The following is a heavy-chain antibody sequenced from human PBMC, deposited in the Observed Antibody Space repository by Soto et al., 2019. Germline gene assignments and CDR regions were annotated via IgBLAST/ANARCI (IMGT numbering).Heavy chain of an antibody. Sequence: QVQLQQWGAGLLKPSETLSLTCAVYGGSFSGYYWSWIRQPPGKGLEWIGEINHSGSTNYNPSLKSRXXIXVXXSKNQFSLKLSSVTAADTAVYYCARSGDRGNAFDIWGQGTMATVSS. V-gene: IGHV4-34*01. J-gene: IGHJ3*02. CDR1: GGSFSGYY. D-gene: IGHD5-12*01. CDR3: ARSGDRGNAFDI. CDR2: INHSGST.